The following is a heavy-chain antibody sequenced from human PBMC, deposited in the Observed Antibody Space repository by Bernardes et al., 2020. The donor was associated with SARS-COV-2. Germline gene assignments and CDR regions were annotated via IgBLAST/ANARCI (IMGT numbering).Heavy chain of an antibody. Sequence: TLSLTGTVTGGSLRGNYWAWIRQPPGKALEWIGQVEYSGATNYNPSLKSRVTMSAAASENQFFLRVTSVTAADTAMYYCARVSMKYQLPRHFDLWGQGALVTVSS. J-gene: IGHJ4*02. CDR2: VEYSGAT. CDR3: ARVSMKYQLPRHFDL. D-gene: IGHD2-2*01. V-gene: IGHV4-34*01. CDR1: GGSLRGNY.